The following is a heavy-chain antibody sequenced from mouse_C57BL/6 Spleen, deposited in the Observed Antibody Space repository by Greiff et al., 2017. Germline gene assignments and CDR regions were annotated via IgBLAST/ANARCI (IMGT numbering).Heavy chain of an antibody. D-gene: IGHD4-1*01. Sequence: VQLQESGPGLVQPSQSLSITCTVSGFSLTSYGVHWVRQSTGKGLEWLGVIWSGGSTDYNAAFISRLSISKDNSKSQVFFKMNSLQADDTAIYYCARNWAYAMDYWGQGTSVTVSS. V-gene: IGHV2-2*01. CDR1: GFSLTSYG. J-gene: IGHJ4*01. CDR3: ARNWAYAMDY. CDR2: IWSGGST.